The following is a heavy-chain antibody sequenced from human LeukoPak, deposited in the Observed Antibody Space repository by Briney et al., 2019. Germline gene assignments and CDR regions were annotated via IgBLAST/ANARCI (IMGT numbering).Heavy chain of an antibody. V-gene: IGHV3-23*01. J-gene: IGHJ4*02. D-gene: IGHD3-10*01. CDR2: ISANGINT. CDR3: AKDLHGAFDY. CDR1: GFPFSSYS. Sequence: GGSLRLSCAASGFPFSSYSMHWVRQAPGKGLHWLSAISANGINTYYADSVKGRFTISRDNSKNTLYLHMHSLRADDTALYYCAKDLHGAFDYWGQGILVTVSS.